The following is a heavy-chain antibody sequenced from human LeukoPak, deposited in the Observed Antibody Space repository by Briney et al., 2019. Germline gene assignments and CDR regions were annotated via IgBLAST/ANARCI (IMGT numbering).Heavy chain of an antibody. Sequence: ASETLSLTCNVSGVSVSTSHWNWIRQRPGKGLEWIGCLSYTGKTDYNPSLKSRVNISLGSSNNHFSLKLTSVTAADTAVYYCSEGYFEPFDHWGQGILVTVSS. J-gene: IGHJ4*02. D-gene: IGHD2/OR15-2a*01. CDR3: SEGYFEPFDH. CDR1: GVSVSTSH. V-gene: IGHV4-59*02. CDR2: LSYTGKT.